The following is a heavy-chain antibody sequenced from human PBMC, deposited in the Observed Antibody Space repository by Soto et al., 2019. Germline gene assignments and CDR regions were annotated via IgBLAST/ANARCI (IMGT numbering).Heavy chain of an antibody. V-gene: IGHV1-69*13. J-gene: IGHJ5*01. CDR1: GESFDISG. CDR3: ARGREDGSGTRYNWFDS. Sequence: SVKVTCKACGESFDISGITWLRQSTGHGLEWMGGTIPSFDPPHYAEKCRDRLTITADATSTAYMELTSLSSEDTATYYCARGREDGSGTRYNWFDSWGQGTLVTVSS. CDR2: TIPSFDPP. D-gene: IGHD3-10*01.